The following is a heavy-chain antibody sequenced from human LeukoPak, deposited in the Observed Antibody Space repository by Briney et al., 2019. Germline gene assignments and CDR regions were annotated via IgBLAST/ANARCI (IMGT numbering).Heavy chain of an antibody. V-gene: IGHV4-34*01. D-gene: IGHD2-21*02. CDR1: GGSFSGYY. J-gene: IGHJ6*02. Sequence: SETLSLTCAVYGGSFSGYYWSWIRQPPGKGLEWIGEINHSGSTNYNPSLKSRVTISVDTSKNQFPLKLSSVTAADTAVYYCASLVETYYYGMDVWGQGTTVTVSS. CDR2: INHSGST. CDR3: ASLVETYYYGMDV.